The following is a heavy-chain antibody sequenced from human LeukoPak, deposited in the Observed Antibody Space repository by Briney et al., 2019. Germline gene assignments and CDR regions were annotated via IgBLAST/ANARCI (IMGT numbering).Heavy chain of an antibody. J-gene: IGHJ5*02. D-gene: IGHD5-18*01. V-gene: IGHV4-61*02. CDR1: GGSISSGSYY. Sequence: PSQTLSLTCTVSGGSISSGSYYWSWIRQPAGKGLEWIGRIYTSGSTNYNPSLKSRVTISVDTSKNQFSLKLSSVTAADTAVYYCARGYSPEEIDPWGQGTLVTVSS. CDR3: ARGYSPEEIDP. CDR2: IYTSGST.